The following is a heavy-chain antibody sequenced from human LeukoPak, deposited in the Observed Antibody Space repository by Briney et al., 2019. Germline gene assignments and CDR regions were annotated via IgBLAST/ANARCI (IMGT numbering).Heavy chain of an antibody. V-gene: IGHV4-39*07. CDR2: IYYSGRS. CDR3: ARATPYSRFDY. J-gene: IGHJ4*02. CDR1: GGSIGSSSYY. D-gene: IGHD6-13*01. Sequence: PSETLSLTCTVSGGSIGSSSYYWDWIRQPPGVGLEWIGTIYYSGRSYYNPSLESRVTISVDTSKNQFSLKLSSVTAADTAVYYCARATPYSRFDYWGQGTLVTVSS.